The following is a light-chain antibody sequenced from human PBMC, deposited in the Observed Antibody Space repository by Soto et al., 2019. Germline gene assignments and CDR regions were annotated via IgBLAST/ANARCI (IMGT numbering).Light chain of an antibody. J-gene: IGKJ1*01. CDR1: QSVLYSSNNKNY. Sequence: DIVMTQSPDSLAVSLGERATINCKSSQSVLYSSNNKNYLAWYQKKPGQPPKLLIYWASTRESGVPDRFSGSGSGTDFTLTISSLQAEDVAVYYCKQYYSTPAFGQGTKVEIK. CDR2: WAS. V-gene: IGKV4-1*01. CDR3: KQYYSTPA.